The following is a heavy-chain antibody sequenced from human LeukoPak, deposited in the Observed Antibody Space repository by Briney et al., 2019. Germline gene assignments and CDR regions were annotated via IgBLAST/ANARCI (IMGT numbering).Heavy chain of an antibody. J-gene: IGHJ5*02. CDR2: FFYRGNN. CDR3: ARSAPPDNWFDP. CDR1: GGSISSNY. V-gene: IGHV4-59*01. Sequence: SETLSLTCTVSGGSISSNYWSWIRQPPGEGLEWIGYFFYRGNNNYNPSLKSRVTISLDTSKNQFSLKLSSVTAADTAIYYCARSAPPDNWFDPWGQGTLVTVSS. D-gene: IGHD2-15*01.